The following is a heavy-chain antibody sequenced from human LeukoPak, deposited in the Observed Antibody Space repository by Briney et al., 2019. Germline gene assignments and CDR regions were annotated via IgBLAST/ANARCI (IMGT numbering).Heavy chain of an antibody. CDR1: GYIFTSYS. J-gene: IGHJ4*02. CDR3: ARDQSGYYDSSGYYLLY. D-gene: IGHD3-22*01. CDR2: INPSGGST. Sequence: ASVKVSCKASGYIFTSYSIHWVRQAPGQGLEWMGVINPSGGSTRYAQKFQGRVTITADESTSTAYMELSSLRSEDTAVYYCARDQSGYYDSSGYYLLYWGQGTLVTVSS. V-gene: IGHV1-46*01.